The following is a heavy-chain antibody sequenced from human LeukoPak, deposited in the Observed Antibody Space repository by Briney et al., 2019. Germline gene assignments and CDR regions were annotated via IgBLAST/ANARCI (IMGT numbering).Heavy chain of an antibody. Sequence: GGSLRLSCAASGFTFTNYEMNWVGQAPGKGLEWVSYSSSSGSTIYYADSVKGRFTISRDNARTSVFLQMGSLRAEDTAIYYCTRTFDSWGQGTLVTVSS. CDR2: SSSSGSTI. CDR1: GFTFTNYE. V-gene: IGHV3-48*03. CDR3: TRTFDS. J-gene: IGHJ4*02.